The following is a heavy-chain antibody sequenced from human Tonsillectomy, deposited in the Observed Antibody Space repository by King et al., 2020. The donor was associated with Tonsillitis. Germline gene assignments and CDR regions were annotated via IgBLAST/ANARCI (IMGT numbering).Heavy chain of an antibody. V-gene: IGHV3-7*03. CDR1: GFTFSSYW. Sequence: VQLVESGGGLVQPGGSLRLSCAASGFTFSSYWMSWVRRAPGKGLEWVANIKQDGSEKYYVDSVKGRFTISRDNAKNSLYLQMNSLRAEDTAVYYCARGWGVRGVRYYYYGMDVWGQGTTVTVSS. CDR2: IKQDGSEK. J-gene: IGHJ6*02. CDR3: ARGWGVRGVRYYYYGMDV. D-gene: IGHD3-10*01.